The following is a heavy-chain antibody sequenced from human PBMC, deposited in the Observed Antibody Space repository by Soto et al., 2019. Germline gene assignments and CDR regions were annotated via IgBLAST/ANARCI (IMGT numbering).Heavy chain of an antibody. V-gene: IGHV5-51*01. CDR1: GYSFTSYW. Sequence: PGESLKISCKGSGYSFTSYWIGWVRQMPGKGLEWMGTIYPGDSDTRYSPSFQGQVTISADKSISTAYLQWSSLKASDTAMYYCARPNYGLSYYYGMDVWGQGTTVTVSS. CDR3: ARPNYGLSYYYGMDV. CDR2: IYPGDSDT. D-gene: IGHD4-17*01. J-gene: IGHJ6*02.